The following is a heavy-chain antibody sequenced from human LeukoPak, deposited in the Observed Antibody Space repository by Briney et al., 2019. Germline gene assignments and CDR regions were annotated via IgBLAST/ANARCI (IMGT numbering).Heavy chain of an antibody. CDR3: ARSPPSTYCTSTSCYPRHFDY. V-gene: IGHV5-51*01. Sequence: GESLKISCKGSGYSFTSYWIGWVRQMPGKGLEWMGIIYPGDSDTRYSPSFQGQVTISADKSISTAYLQWSSLKASDTAMYYCARSPPSTYCTSTSCYPRHFDYWGQGTLVTVSS. CDR2: IYPGDSDT. J-gene: IGHJ4*02. D-gene: IGHD2-2*01. CDR1: GYSFTSYW.